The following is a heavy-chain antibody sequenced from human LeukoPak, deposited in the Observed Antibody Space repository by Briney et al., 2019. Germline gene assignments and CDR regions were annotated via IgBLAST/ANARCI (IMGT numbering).Heavy chain of an antibody. Sequence: PSETLSLTCTVSGGSISSYYWSWIRQPPGKGLEWIGYIYYSGSTNYNPSLKSRVTISADTSKNQFSLKLSSVTAADTAVYYCARCGYSYGLDYWGQGTLVTVSS. J-gene: IGHJ4*02. CDR1: GGSISSYY. V-gene: IGHV4-59*01. CDR2: IYYSGST. D-gene: IGHD5-18*01. CDR3: ARCGYSYGLDY.